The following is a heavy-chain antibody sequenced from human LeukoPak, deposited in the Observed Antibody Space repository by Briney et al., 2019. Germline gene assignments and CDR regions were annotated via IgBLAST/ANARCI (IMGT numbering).Heavy chain of an antibody. V-gene: IGHV3-21*01. CDR1: GFTFSSYS. CDR2: ISGSSSYI. Sequence: TGGSLRLSCAASGFTFSSYSMNWVRQAPGKGLEWVSSISGSSSYIYYADSVKGRFTISRDNAKNSLYLQMNSLRAEDTAVYYCAREGDFRGYYFDYWGQGTLVTVSS. J-gene: IGHJ4*02. D-gene: IGHD2/OR15-2a*01. CDR3: AREGDFRGYYFDY.